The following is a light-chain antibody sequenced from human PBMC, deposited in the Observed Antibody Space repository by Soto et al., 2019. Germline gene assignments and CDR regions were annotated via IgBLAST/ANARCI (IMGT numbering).Light chain of an antibody. Sequence: EIVLTQSPATLSLSPGERATLSCRASQSVSSYLAWYQQKPGQAPRLLIYDASNRATGIPARFSGSGSGTDFTLTISSLEPEDFAVYYLQQRSNWPRTFGPGTKVDIK. V-gene: IGKV3-11*01. J-gene: IGKJ3*01. CDR2: DAS. CDR3: QQRSNWPRT. CDR1: QSVSSY.